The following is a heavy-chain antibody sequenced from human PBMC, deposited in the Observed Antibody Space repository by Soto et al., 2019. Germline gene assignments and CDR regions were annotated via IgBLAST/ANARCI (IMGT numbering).Heavy chain of an antibody. CDR2: IYSGGST. CDR3: AGGQPRSDSSRWFDP. V-gene: IGHV4-4*07. CDR1: GGSISGDY. Sequence: PSETLSITCTFSGGSISGDYWTWIRQPAGKGLEYIGRIYSGGSTNFSPSLKSRVAMSVDTSQNQFSLKLTSVTAADTAVYYCAGGQPRSDSSRWFDPWGQETRVTVYS. D-gene: IGHD6-6*01. J-gene: IGHJ5*02.